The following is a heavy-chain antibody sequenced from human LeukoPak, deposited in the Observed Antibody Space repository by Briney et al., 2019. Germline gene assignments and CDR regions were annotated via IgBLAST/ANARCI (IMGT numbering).Heavy chain of an antibody. CDR1: GFTFTDFA. CDR3: AKALGYSYGYRGFPDY. V-gene: IGHV3-23*01. D-gene: IGHD5-18*01. Sequence: GGSLRLSCAASGFTFTDFAMNWVRQAPGKGLEWVSTISASGTITYYADSVKGRCTISRDYSKNTLYLQMNSLRAEDTAVYYCAKALGYSYGYRGFPDYWGQGTLVTVSS. CDR2: ISASGTIT. J-gene: IGHJ4*02.